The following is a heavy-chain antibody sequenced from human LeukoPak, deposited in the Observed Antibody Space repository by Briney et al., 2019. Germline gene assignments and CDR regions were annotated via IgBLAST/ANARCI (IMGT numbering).Heavy chain of an antibody. J-gene: IGHJ6*02. CDR3: ARGADFWSGYPVDYYGMDV. CDR2: INTNTGNP. V-gene: IGHV7-4-1*01. D-gene: IGHD3-3*01. CDR1: GYTFTSYA. Sequence: ASVKVSCKASGYTFTSYAMNWVRQAPGQGLEWMGWINTNTGNPTYAQGFTGRFVFSLDTSVSTAYLLICSLKAEDTAVYYCARGADFWSGYPVDYYGMDVWGQGTTVTVSS.